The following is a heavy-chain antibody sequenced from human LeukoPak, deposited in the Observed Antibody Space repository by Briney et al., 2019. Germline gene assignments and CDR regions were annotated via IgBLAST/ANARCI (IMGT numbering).Heavy chain of an antibody. CDR2: INTSGGST. CDR1: GFTFSNYA. CDR3: AKDRQDVVVTAIRFDS. J-gene: IGHJ4*02. Sequence: PGGSLRLSCAASGFTFSNYAMIWVRQAPGRGLEWVSAINTSGGSTYYADSVKGRFTISRDNSKNTLYLQMNSLRAGDTALYYCAKDRQDVVVTAIRFDSWGQGTLVTVSS. D-gene: IGHD2-21*02. V-gene: IGHV3-23*01.